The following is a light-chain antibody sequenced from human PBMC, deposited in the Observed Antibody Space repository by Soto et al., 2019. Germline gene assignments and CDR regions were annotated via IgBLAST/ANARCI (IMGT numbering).Light chain of an antibody. CDR1: QSISSY. J-gene: IGKJ1*01. Sequence: DLHMTQSPSSLSASAGDRVTIPCRASQSISSYLNWYQQKPGKAPKLLIYAASSLQSGVPSRFSGSGSGTDFTLTISSLQPEDFATYYCQQSYSTPWTFGQVTKVDIK. V-gene: IGKV1-39*01. CDR3: QQSYSTPWT. CDR2: AAS.